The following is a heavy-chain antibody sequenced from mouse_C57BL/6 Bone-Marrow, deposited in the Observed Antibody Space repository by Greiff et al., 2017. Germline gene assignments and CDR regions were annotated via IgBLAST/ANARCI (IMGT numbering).Heavy chain of an antibody. CDR2: ISSGGSYT. D-gene: IGHD2-3*01. Sequence: EVQRVESGGDLVKPGGSLKLSCAASGFTFSSYGMSWVRQPPDKRLEWVATISSGGSYTYYPDSVKGRFTISRDNAKSTLYLQMSSLKSEDTAMYYCARHDGFYYYAMDYWGQGTSVTVSS. J-gene: IGHJ4*01. CDR3: ARHDGFYYYAMDY. V-gene: IGHV5-6*01. CDR1: GFTFSSYG.